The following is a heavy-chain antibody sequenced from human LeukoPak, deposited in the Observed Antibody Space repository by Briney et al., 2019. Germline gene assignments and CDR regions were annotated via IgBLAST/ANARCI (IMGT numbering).Heavy chain of an antibody. CDR1: GFTFSSYS. D-gene: IGHD4-17*01. Sequence: GGSLRLSCAASGFTFSSYSMNWVRQAPGKGLEWVSYISSSSSTIYYADSVKGRFTISRDNAKNSLYLQMNSLRAEDTAVYYCAKYGNYHFDYWGQGILVTVSS. CDR3: AKYGNYHFDY. V-gene: IGHV3-48*01. J-gene: IGHJ4*02. CDR2: ISSSSSTI.